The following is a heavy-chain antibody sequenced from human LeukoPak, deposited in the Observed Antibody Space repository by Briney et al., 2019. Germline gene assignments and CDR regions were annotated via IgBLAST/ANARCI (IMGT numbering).Heavy chain of an antibody. D-gene: IGHD5-24*01. Sequence: KPSETLSLTCTVSGGSISSYYWSWIRQPPGKGLEWIGHIYYGGSTCYNPSLKSRLTISVDTSKNQLSLKLSSVTAADTAVYYCARGGPVEMVPLPTDYWGQGTLVTVSS. CDR2: IYYGGST. CDR3: ARGGPVEMVPLPTDY. J-gene: IGHJ4*02. CDR1: GGSISSYY. V-gene: IGHV4-59*01.